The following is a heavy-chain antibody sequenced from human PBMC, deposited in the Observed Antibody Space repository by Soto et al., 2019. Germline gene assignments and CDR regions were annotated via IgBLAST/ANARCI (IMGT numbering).Heavy chain of an antibody. Sequence: SETLSLTCNVSGDSISTTNHYWNWIRQPPGKGLEWIGFISYSGTTYYNPSLKSRVTISVDTSRNQFSLKLKSVTAADTALYVCARQRTSVVTQAYFDVWGPGSLVTVSS. J-gene: IGHJ4*02. CDR1: GDSISTTNHY. CDR3: ARQRTSVVTQAYFDV. V-gene: IGHV4-39*01. D-gene: IGHD2-21*02. CDR2: ISYSGTT.